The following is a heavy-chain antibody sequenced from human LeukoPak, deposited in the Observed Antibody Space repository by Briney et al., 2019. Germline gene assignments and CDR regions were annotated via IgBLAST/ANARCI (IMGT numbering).Heavy chain of an antibody. CDR3: AKGPLTRLWAAFDI. J-gene: IGHJ3*02. CDR1: GFTFSSYG. V-gene: IGHV3-30*18. CDR2: ISYDGSNK. D-gene: IGHD3-16*01. Sequence: GRSLRLSCAASGFTFSSYGMHWVRQAPGKGLEWVAVISYDGSNKYYADSVKGRFTISRDNSKNTLYLQMNSLRAEDTAVYYCAKGPLTRLWAAFDIWGQGTMVTVSS.